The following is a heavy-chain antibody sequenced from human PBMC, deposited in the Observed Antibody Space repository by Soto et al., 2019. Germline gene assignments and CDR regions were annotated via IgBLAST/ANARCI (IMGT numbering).Heavy chain of an antibody. CDR3: AGTTSPQWYYTDV. D-gene: IGHD1-1*01. J-gene: IGHJ6*03. CDR2: TYYRSTRWYN. CDR1: GDSVSSNSAA. Sequence: SQTLSLTCAISGDSVSSNSAAWNWIRQSPSRGLEWLGRTYYRSTRWYNDYAVSVKSRITVNPDTSKNQFSLHLNSVTPEDTAVYHSAGTTSPQWYYTDVWDKGTTVTVSS. V-gene: IGHV6-1*01.